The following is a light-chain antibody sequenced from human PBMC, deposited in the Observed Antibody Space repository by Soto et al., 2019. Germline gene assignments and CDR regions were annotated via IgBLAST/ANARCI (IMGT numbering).Light chain of an antibody. CDR2: DAS. CDR1: QSVRTY. V-gene: IGKV3-11*01. J-gene: IGKJ5*01. CDR3: QQRNTWPPIT. Sequence: EIVLTQAPVTLSFSPGERATLSCSASQSVRTYLAWYQVKPGQAPRLLIYDASSRASGVPARFRGSGSGTDFTLTISSLEPEDFALYYCQQRNTWPPITFGQGTRLEIK.